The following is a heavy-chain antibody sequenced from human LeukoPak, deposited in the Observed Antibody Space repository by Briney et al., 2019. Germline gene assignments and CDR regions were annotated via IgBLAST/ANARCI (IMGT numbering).Heavy chain of an antibody. CDR3: ARLVGDLRLLEWLPAGYMDV. D-gene: IGHD3-3*01. J-gene: IGHJ6*03. CDR1: GGSISSSSYY. V-gene: IGHV4-39*01. Sequence: KTSETLSLTCTVSGGSISSSSYYWGWIRQPPGKGLEWIGSIYYSGSTYYNPSLKSRVTISVDTSKNQFSLKLSSATAADTAVYYCARLVGDLRLLEWLPAGYMDVWGKGTTVTVSS. CDR2: IYYSGST.